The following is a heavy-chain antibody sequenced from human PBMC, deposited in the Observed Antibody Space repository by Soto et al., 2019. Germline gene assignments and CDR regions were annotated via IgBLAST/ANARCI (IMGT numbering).Heavy chain of an antibody. V-gene: IGHV1-3*01. D-gene: IGHD6-19*01. CDR2: INAGNGNT. CDR1: GYTFTSYA. J-gene: IGHJ4*02. Sequence: ASVKVSCKASGYTFTSYAMHWVRQAPGQRLEWMGWINAGNGNTKYSQKFQGRVTITRDTSASTAYMELSSLRSEDTAVYYCARGYSSGEELGYWGQGTLVTVSS. CDR3: ARGYSSGEELGY.